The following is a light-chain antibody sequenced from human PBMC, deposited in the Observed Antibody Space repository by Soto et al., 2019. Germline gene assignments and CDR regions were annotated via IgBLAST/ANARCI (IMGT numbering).Light chain of an antibody. Sequence: DIQVTQSPSTLSASVGERVTLTCRASESIDDWLAWYQQKPGRPPKLLIFRASTIQIGVPSRFSGTGSGTEFSPTIRSLQPDASATYFYQEHKTSYTFGQGTKLQIK. V-gene: IGKV1-5*03. J-gene: IGKJ2*01. CDR3: QEHKTSYT. CDR2: RAS. CDR1: ESIDDW.